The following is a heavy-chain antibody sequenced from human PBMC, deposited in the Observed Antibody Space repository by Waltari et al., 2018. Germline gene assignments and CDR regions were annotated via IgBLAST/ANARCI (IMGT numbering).Heavy chain of an antibody. D-gene: IGHD3-22*01. CDR1: GFTFSGHG. CDR3: AREPHYYDSPYFDY. Sequence: VQLVESGGGEVQPGRSLRLLCEASGFTFSGHGVHWVRQGPNKGLEWVASIWYDGSKEYYADSVKGRFTISRDNSKNTLYLQMNSLRVEDTAMYYCAREPHYYDSPYFDYWGQGTLVTVSS. CDR2: IWYDGSKE. J-gene: IGHJ4*02. V-gene: IGHV3-33*01.